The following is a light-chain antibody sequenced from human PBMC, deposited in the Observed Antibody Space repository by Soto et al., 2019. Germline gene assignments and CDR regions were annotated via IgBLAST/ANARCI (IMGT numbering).Light chain of an antibody. Sequence: DIQMTQSPSTLSASVGDRVTITCRASQNFNNLLAWYQQKPGEAPKVLIYKASTLQTGVPSRFSGSGSGTEFTLTISSLQPDDFATYYCQEYNGYFGPGTKVDIK. J-gene: IGKJ3*01. CDR1: QNFNNL. CDR3: QEYNGY. CDR2: KAS. V-gene: IGKV1-5*03.